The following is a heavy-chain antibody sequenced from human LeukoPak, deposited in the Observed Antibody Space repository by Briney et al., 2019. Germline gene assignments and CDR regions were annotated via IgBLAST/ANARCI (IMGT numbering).Heavy chain of an antibody. D-gene: IGHD3-9*01. V-gene: IGHV1-46*01. CDR2: INPSGGST. Sequence: GASVKVSCKASGYTFTSYYMHWVRQAPGQGLEWMGIINPSGGSTSYAQKFQGRVTMTRDTSTSTVYMELSSLRSEDTAVYYCARDPHGILTPPADNWFAPWGQGTLVTVSS. CDR1: GYTFTSYY. J-gene: IGHJ5*02. CDR3: ARDPHGILTPPADNWFAP.